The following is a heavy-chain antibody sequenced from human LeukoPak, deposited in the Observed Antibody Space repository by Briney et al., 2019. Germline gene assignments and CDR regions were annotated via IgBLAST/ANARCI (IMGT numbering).Heavy chain of an antibody. V-gene: IGHV1-18*01. Sequence: ASVKVSCKASGYTFTSYDISWVRQAPGQGLEWMGWISAYNGNTNYAQKLQGRVTMTTDTSTSTAYMELRSLRSDDTAVYYCARDRNIAVAGTRFGGRPYYFDYWGQGTLVTVSS. D-gene: IGHD6-19*01. J-gene: IGHJ4*02. CDR3: ARDRNIAVAGTRFGGRPYYFDY. CDR1: GYTFTSYD. CDR2: ISAYNGNT.